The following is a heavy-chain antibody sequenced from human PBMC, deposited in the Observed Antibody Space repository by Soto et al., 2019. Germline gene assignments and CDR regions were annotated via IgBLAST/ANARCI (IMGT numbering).Heavy chain of an antibody. V-gene: IGHV1-3*01. CDR3: ARDGEGESSPLYYYYGMDV. Sequence: ASVKVSCKASGYTFTSYAMHWVRQAPGQRLEWMGWINAGNGNTKYSQKFQGRVTITRDTSASTAYMELSSLRSEDTAVYYCARDGEGESSPLYYYYGMDVWGQGTTVTAP. D-gene: IGHD6-13*01. J-gene: IGHJ6*02. CDR1: GYTFTSYA. CDR2: INAGNGNT.